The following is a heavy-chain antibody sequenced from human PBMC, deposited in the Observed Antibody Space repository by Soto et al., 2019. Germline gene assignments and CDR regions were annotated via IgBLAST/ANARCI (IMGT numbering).Heavy chain of an antibody. Sequence: ASVKVSCKASGGTFSSYAISWVRQAPGQGLEWMGGIIPIFGTANYAQKFQGRVTITADESTRTVYLELSSLKSQDTALYYCARESGAKLGSSWGQGTLVTVSS. J-gene: IGHJ4*02. CDR3: ARESGAKLGSS. D-gene: IGHD6-13*01. V-gene: IGHV1-69*13. CDR1: GGTFSSYA. CDR2: IIPIFGTA.